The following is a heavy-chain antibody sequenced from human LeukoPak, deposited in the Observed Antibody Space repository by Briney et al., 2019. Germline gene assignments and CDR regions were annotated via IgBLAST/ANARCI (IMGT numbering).Heavy chain of an antibody. CDR2: IYTSGST. Sequence: KPSETLSLTCTVSGGSISGYYWSWIRQPAGKGLEWIGRIYTSGSTNYNPSLKSRVTMSVDTSKNQFSLKLSSVTAADTAVYYCAREAPLWFGELSLLFDYWGQGTLVTVSS. D-gene: IGHD3-10*01. V-gene: IGHV4-4*07. CDR3: AREAPLWFGELSLLFDY. J-gene: IGHJ4*02. CDR1: GGSISGYY.